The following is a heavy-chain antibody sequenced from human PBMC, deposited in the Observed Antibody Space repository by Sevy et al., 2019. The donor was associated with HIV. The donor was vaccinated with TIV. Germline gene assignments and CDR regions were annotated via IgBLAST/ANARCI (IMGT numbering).Heavy chain of an antibody. V-gene: IGHV3-11*04. D-gene: IGHD5-12*01. CDR1: GFTFNDYY. Sequence: GGSLRLSCAASGFTFNDYYMSWIRQAPGKGLEWVSYISSSGSTIYYADSVKGRFTISRDNAKNSLYLQMNSLRAEDTAVYYCARAPFRHIVATLYYYYHMDVWGKGTTVTVSS. CDR2: ISSSGSTI. J-gene: IGHJ6*03. CDR3: ARAPFRHIVATLYYYYHMDV.